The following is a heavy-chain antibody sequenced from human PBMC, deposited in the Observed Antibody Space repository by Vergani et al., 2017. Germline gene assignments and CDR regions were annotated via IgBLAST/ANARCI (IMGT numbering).Heavy chain of an antibody. V-gene: IGHV5-51*01. Sequence: EVQLVQSGAEVKKPGESLKISCQIYGYSFTNYWIGWVRQMPGKGLEWMGIIHPADSDTSYSPSFQGQVTISVDKSMSTAYLQRSSLGASDSAMYYCARLYGRDSSGSKYFDYWGEGTLVTVSS. CDR2: IHPADSDT. D-gene: IGHD3-22*01. CDR3: ARLYGRDSSGSKYFDY. CDR1: GYSFTNYW. J-gene: IGHJ4*02.